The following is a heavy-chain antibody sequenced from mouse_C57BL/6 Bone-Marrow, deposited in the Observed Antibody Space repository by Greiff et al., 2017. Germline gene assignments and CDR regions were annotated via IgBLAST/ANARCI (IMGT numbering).Heavy chain of an antibody. V-gene: IGHV1-69*01. Sequence: QVQLKQPGAELVMPGASVKLSCKASGYTFTSYWMHWVKQRPGQGLEWIGEIDPSDSYTNYNEKFKSKATLTVDTSSSTAYMQLSSLTSEDSAVYYCASPLSTMVTTRGFAYWGQGTLVTVSA. J-gene: IGHJ3*01. CDR1: GYTFTSYW. D-gene: IGHD2-2*01. CDR2: IDPSDSYT. CDR3: ASPLSTMVTTRGFAY.